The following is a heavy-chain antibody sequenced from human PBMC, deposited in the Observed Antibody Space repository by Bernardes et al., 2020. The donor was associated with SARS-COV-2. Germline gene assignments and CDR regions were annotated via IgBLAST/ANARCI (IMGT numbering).Heavy chain of an antibody. Sequence: LSLTCTVSGGSISSSSYYWGWIRQPPGKGLEWIGSIYYSGSTYYNPSLKSRVTISVDTSKNQFSLKLSSVTAADTAVYYCARITMIAVVITTGVHEDAFDIWGQGTMVTVSS. D-gene: IGHD3-22*01. CDR2: IYYSGST. V-gene: IGHV4-39*01. CDR3: ARITMIAVVITTGVHEDAFDI. J-gene: IGHJ3*02. CDR1: GGSISSSSYY.